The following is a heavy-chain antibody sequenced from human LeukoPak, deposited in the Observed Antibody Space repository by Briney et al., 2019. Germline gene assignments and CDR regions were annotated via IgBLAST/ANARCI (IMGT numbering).Heavy chain of an antibody. CDR3: VRDDSNGVDY. V-gene: IGHV3-74*01. CDR1: GFTFRNYW. CDR2: INDAGSSA. D-gene: IGHD5-18*01. Sequence: PGGSLRRSCAASGFTFRNYWMLWLRQAPGKGLACVSRINDAGSSATYADSVQGRFTISRDNSKNTLYLQMNTLRAEDTAVYYCVRDDSNGVDYWGQGTLVTVSS. J-gene: IGHJ4*02.